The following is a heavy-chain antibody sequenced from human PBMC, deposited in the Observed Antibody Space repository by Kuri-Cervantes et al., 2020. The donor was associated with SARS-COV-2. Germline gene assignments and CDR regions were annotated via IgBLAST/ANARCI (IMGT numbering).Heavy chain of an antibody. V-gene: IGHV3-13*04. Sequence: LSLTCAASGFTFSRYDMHWVRQATGKGLEWVSGIATAGDTYYPGSVKGRFTISRENAKNSLYLQMNSLRAEDTAVYYCARDQVNGYSSSSGDFDYWGQGTLVTGSS. CDR3: ARDQVNGYSSSSGDFDY. D-gene: IGHD6-6*01. CDR1: GFTFSRYD. J-gene: IGHJ4*02. CDR2: IATAGDT.